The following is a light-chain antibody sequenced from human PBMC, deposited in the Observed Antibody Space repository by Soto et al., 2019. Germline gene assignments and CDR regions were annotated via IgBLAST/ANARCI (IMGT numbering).Light chain of an antibody. Sequence: EIVMTQSPATLSVSPGERATLSCRASQSVSSNLAWYQQKPGQAPRLLIYGASTRATGIPARFSGSGSGTEFTLTISSLQSEDFAVYSCQHYNNWPPLTFGGGTKVYIK. CDR3: QHYNNWPPLT. V-gene: IGKV3-15*01. CDR1: QSVSSN. J-gene: IGKJ4*01. CDR2: GAS.